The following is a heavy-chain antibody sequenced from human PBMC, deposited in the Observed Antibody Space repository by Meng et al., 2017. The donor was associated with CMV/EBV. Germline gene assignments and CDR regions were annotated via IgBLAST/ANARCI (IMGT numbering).Heavy chain of an antibody. CDR2: INPNSGGT. CDR3: ARVNYYDSSGYYPDY. V-gene: IGHV1-2*02. CDR1: GYTFTGYY. Sequence: ASVKVSCKASGYTFTGYYMHWLRQAPGQGLEWMGWINPNSGGTNYAQKFQGRVTMTRDTSISTAYMELSRLRSDDTAVYYCARVNYYDSSGYYPDYWGQGTLVTVSS. D-gene: IGHD3-22*01. J-gene: IGHJ4*02.